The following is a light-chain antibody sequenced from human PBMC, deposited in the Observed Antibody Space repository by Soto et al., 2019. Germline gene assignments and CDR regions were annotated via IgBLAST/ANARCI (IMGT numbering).Light chain of an antibody. CDR2: APS. CDR3: KQSYSTPQT. Sequence: DIQMTQSPSSLSASVGDRVTITCRASQSISSYLKWYQQKAGKAPKLLIYAPSSMQSGVPSRFSGSGSGTDLTLTISSLQPEDFGTYYCKQSYSTPQTFGQGTKVEIK. J-gene: IGKJ1*01. V-gene: IGKV1-39*01. CDR1: QSISSY.